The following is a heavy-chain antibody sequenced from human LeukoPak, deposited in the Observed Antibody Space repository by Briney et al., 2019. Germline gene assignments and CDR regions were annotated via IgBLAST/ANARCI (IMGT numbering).Heavy chain of an antibody. D-gene: IGHD3-10*01. CDR1: GGTFSSYA. CDR2: IIPIFGTA. J-gene: IGHJ6*03. Sequence: SVKVSCKASGGTFSSYAISWVRQAPGQGLEWMGGIIPIFGTANYAQKFQGRVTITADESTSTAYMELSSLRSEDTAVYYCAREVRKSYYYYYMDVWGKGTTVTISS. V-gene: IGHV1-69*13. CDR3: AREVRKSYYYYYMDV.